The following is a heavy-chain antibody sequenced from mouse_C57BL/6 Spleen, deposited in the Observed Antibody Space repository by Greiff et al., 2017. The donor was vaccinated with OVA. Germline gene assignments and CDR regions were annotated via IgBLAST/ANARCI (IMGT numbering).Heavy chain of an antibody. CDR3: ARSVIYYDYFAY. V-gene: IGHV1-82*01. Sequence: QVQLQQSGPELVKPGASVKISCKASGYAFSSSWMNWVKQRPGKGLEWIGRIYPGDGDTNYNGKFKGKATLTADKSSSTAYMQLSSLTSEDSAVYFCARSVIYYDYFAYWGQGTLVTVSA. CDR1: GYAFSSSW. J-gene: IGHJ3*01. D-gene: IGHD2-4*01. CDR2: IYPGDGDT.